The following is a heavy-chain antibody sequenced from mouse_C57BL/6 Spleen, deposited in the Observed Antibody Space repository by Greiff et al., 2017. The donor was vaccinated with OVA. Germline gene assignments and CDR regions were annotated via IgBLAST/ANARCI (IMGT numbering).Heavy chain of an antibody. D-gene: IGHD1-1*02. CDR2: IYPRSGNT. J-gene: IGHJ4*01. CDR1: GYTFTGYG. Sequence: QVQLQQSGAELARPGASVKLSCKASGYTFTGYGISWVKQRTGQGLEWIGEIYPRSGNTYYNEKFKGKATLPAEKTSSTAYIELRSLTSEASAVYFCARYGPDAMDYWGQGTSVTVSS. V-gene: IGHV1-81*01. CDR3: ARYGPDAMDY.